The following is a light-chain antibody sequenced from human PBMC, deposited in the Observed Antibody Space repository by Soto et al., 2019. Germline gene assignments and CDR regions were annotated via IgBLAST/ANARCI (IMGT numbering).Light chain of an antibody. CDR2: DVT. CDR3: TSYTTSSTLI. J-gene: IGLJ2*01. Sequence: QSALTRPASVSGSPGQSITISCTGTSSDVGRYKLVSWYQQHPGKAPKLMIYDVTNRPSGVSNRFSGSKSGNTASLTISGLQAEDEADYYCTSYTTSSTLIFGGGTKVTVL. CDR1: SSDVGRYKL. V-gene: IGLV2-14*03.